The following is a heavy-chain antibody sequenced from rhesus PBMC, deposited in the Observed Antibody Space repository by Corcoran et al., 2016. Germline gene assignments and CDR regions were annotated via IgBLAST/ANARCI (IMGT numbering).Heavy chain of an antibody. CDR3: AGDPGIAAAEYGLDS. CDR2: ISGSSGST. J-gene: IGHJ6*01. V-gene: IGHV4-65*01. D-gene: IGHD6-25*01. CDR1: GGSISSSNW. Sequence: QVQLQESGPGLVKPSETLSLTCAVSGGSISSSNWWSWIRQPPGKGLEWIGYISGSSGSTYYNPSLRGRETISADTSKSRFSMKLSAVTAADTGVYYCAGDPGIAAAEYGLDSWGQGVVVTVSS.